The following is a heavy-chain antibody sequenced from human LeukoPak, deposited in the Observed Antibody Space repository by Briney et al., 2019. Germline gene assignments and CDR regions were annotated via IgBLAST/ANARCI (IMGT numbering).Heavy chain of an antibody. Sequence: PSETLSLTCTVSGGSISPYFWSWIRQPPGKGLEWIGDIYYSGSTSYNPSLKSRVNISVDTSKNQLSLKLSSVTAADMAVYYCARHLGLKGFDPWGQGTLVTVSS. CDR3: ARHLGLKGFDP. CDR2: IYYSGST. J-gene: IGHJ5*02. V-gene: IGHV4-59*08. D-gene: IGHD3/OR15-3a*01. CDR1: GGSISPYF.